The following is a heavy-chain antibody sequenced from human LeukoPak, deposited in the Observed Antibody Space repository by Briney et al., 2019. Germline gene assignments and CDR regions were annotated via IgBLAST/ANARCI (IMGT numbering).Heavy chain of an antibody. CDR1: GFTFSSYG. Sequence: PGRSLRLSCAASGFTFSSYGMHWVRQAPGKGLEWVALISYDGCDKDYADSVKGRFTISRDNSKNTLYLQMNSLRAEDTAVYYCAKIYGSGSLWYYFDYWGQGTLVTVSS. CDR3: AKIYGSGSLWYYFDY. CDR2: ISYDGCDK. J-gene: IGHJ4*02. V-gene: IGHV3-30*18. D-gene: IGHD3-10*01.